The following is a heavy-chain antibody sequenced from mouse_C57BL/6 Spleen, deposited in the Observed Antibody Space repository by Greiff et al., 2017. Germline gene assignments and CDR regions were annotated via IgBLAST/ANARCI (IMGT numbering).Heavy chain of an antibody. CDR3: ARDYYDEYDEGHYAIDY. Sequence: VQLQQSGAELAKPGASVKLSCKASGYTFTSYWMHWVKQRPGQGLEWIGYFNPSSGYTKYNQKFKDKATLTADKSSSTAYMQLSSLTYEHSAVYYCARDYYDEYDEGHYAIDYWGQGTSVTVSS. CDR1: GYTFTSYW. V-gene: IGHV1-7*01. CDR2: FNPSSGYT. D-gene: IGHD2-4*01. J-gene: IGHJ4*01.